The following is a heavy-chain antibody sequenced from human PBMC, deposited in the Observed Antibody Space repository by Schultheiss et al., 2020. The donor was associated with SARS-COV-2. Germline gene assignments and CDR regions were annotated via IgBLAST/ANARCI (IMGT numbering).Heavy chain of an antibody. D-gene: IGHD5-24*01. J-gene: IGHJ4*02. V-gene: IGHV4-61*08. CDR2: IYYSGST. CDR3: ARRGRVQGFDY. Sequence: SQTLSLTCTVSGGSISSGGYYWSWIRQPPGKGLEWIGYIYYSGSTNYNPSLKSRVTISMDTSKNQFSLKMTSVTAADTAVYYCARRGRVQGFDYWGQGTLVTVSS. CDR1: GGSISSGGYY.